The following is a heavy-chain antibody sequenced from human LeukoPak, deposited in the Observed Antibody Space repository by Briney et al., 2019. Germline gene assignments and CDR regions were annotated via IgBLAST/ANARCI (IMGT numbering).Heavy chain of an antibody. D-gene: IGHD1-26*01. CDR3: AKVVSRWELLLPPDAFDI. V-gene: IGHV3-23*01. CDR2: ISGSGGST. J-gene: IGHJ3*02. CDR1: GFTFSSYA. Sequence: GGSLRLSCAGSGFTFSSYAMSWVRQAPGKGLEWVSAISGSGGSTYYADSVKGRFTISRDNSKNTLYLQMNSLRAEDTAVYYCAKVVSRWELLLPPDAFDIWGQGTMVTVSS.